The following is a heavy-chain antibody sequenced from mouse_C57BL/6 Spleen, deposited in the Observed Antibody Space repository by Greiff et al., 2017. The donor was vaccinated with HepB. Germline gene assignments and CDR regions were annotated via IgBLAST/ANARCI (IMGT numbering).Heavy chain of an antibody. D-gene: IGHD1-1*01. V-gene: IGHV6-6*01. CDR2: IRNKANNHAT. CDR3: TRHGSSLSLSLYFDY. CDR1: GFTFSDAW. J-gene: IGHJ2*01. Sequence: EVKLVESGGGLVQPGGSMKLSCAASGFTFSDAWMDWVRQSPEKGLEWVAEIRNKANNHATYYAESVKGRFTISRDDSKSSVYLQMNSLRAEDTGIYYCTRHGSSLSLSLYFDYWGQGTTLTVSS.